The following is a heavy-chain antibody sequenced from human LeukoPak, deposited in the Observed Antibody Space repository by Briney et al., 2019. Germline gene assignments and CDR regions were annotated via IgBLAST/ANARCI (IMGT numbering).Heavy chain of an antibody. CDR3: ARNPPAGGPDAFDI. V-gene: IGHV4-59*12. D-gene: IGHD4-23*01. J-gene: IGHJ3*02. Sequence: PSETLSLTCTVSGGSISSYYWSWIRQPLGKGLEWIGYIYYSGSTNYNPSLKSRVTISVDTSKNQFSLKLSSVTAADTAVYYCARNPPAGGPDAFDIWGQGTMVTVSS. CDR1: GGSISSYY. CDR2: IYYSGST.